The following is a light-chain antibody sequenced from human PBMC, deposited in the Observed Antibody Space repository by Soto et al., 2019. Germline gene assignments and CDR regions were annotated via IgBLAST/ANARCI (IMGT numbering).Light chain of an antibody. V-gene: IGLV1-47*01. CDR3: AAWDDSLSGAV. Sequence: QSVLTQPPSASGTPGQWVTISCSGSSSNIGSNYVYWYQQLPGTAPKLLIYRNNQRPSGVPDRFSGCKSGTSASLAISGLRSEDEADYYCAAWDDSLSGAVFGGGTQLTVL. J-gene: IGLJ7*01. CDR2: RNN. CDR1: SSNIGSNY.